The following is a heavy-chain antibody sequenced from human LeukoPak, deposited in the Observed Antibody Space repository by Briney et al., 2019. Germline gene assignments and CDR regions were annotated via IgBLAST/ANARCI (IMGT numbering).Heavy chain of an antibody. CDR3: AKHGSGSYLYNWFDP. J-gene: IGHJ5*02. CDR2: IYPGDSDT. V-gene: IGHV5-51*01. CDR1: GYSFTSYW. D-gene: IGHD1-26*01. Sequence: GESLKISCKGSGYSFTSYWIGWVRQMSGKGLEWMGIIYPGDSDTRYSPSFQGQVTISADKSISTPYLQWRKLKASDTAMYYCAKHGSGSYLYNWFDPWGQGTLVTVSS.